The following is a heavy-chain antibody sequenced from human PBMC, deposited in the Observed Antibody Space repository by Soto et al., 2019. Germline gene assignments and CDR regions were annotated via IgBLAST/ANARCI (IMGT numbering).Heavy chain of an antibody. V-gene: IGHV4-59*08. CDR1: GGSISSYY. J-gene: IGHJ4*02. CDR3: ARFDRPPYSSGCYDY. Sequence: PSETLSLTCTVSGGSISSYYWSWIRQHPGKGLEWIGYIYYSGSTNYNPSLKSRVTISVDTSKNQFSLKLSSVTAADTAVYYCARFDRPPYSSGCYDYWGQGTLVTVSS. CDR2: IYYSGST. D-gene: IGHD6-19*01.